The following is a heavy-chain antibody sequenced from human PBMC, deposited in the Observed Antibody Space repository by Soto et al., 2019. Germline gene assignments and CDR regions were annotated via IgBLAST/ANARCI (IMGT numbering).Heavy chain of an antibody. D-gene: IGHD2-8*01. J-gene: IGHJ5*02. CDR3: ARQHSGPVLKQRPVTWFDP. CDR2: ISAYNGNT. V-gene: IGHV1-18*01. Sequence: ASVKVSCKASGYTFTSYGISWVRQAPGQGLEWMGWISAYNGNTNYAQKLQGRGTMTTDTSTSTAYMELRSLRSDDTAVYYCARQHSGPVLKQRPVTWFDPWGQGNRVTVSP. CDR1: GYTFTSYG.